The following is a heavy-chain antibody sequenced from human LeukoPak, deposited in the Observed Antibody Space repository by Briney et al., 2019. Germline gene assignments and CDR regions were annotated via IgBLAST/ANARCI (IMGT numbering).Heavy chain of an antibody. CDR2: IIPIFGTA. D-gene: IGHD6-13*01. Sequence: SVKVSCKASGGTFSSYAISWVRQAPGQGLEWMGGIIPIFGTANYAQKFQGRVTITADESTSTAYMELSSLRSEDTAVYYCAREGIAAAAGAFDIWGQGTMVTVSS. J-gene: IGHJ3*02. CDR3: AREGIAAAAGAFDI. CDR1: GGTFSSYA. V-gene: IGHV1-69*13.